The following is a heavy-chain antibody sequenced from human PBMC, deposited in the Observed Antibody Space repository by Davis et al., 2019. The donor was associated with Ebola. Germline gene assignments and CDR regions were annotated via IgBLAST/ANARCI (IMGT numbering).Heavy chain of an antibody. CDR2: ISSSSSYI. V-gene: IGHV3-21*01. D-gene: IGHD3-3*01. J-gene: IGHJ4*02. Sequence: PGGSLRLSCAASGFTFSSYSMNWVRQAPGKGLEWVSSISSSSSYIYYADSVKGRFTISRDNAKNSLYLQMNSLRAEDTAVYYCARDAYYDFWSGYYTRELDYWGQGTLVTVSS. CDR3: ARDAYYDFWSGYYTRELDY. CDR1: GFTFSSYS.